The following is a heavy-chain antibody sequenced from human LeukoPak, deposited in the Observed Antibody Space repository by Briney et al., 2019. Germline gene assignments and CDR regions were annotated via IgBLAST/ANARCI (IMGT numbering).Heavy chain of an antibody. Sequence: ASVKVPCKASGYTFTSYGISWVRQAPGQGLEWMGWTSAYNGNTNYAQKLQGRVTMTTDTSTSTAYMELRSLRSDDTAVYYCAIAAAGIVDPWGQGTLVTVSS. V-gene: IGHV1-18*01. CDR1: GYTFTSYG. J-gene: IGHJ5*02. CDR3: AIAAAGIVDP. D-gene: IGHD6-13*01. CDR2: TSAYNGNT.